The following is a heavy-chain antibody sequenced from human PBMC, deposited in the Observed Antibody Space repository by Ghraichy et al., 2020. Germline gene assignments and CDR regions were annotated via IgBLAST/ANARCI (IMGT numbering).Heavy chain of an antibody. D-gene: IGHD6-13*01. CDR1: GFTFSGSA. Sequence: GGSLRLSCAASGFTFSGSALHWVRQASGKGLEWVGRIRNKANNYATAYAASVEGRFTIYRDDSKNTAYLQMNSLKTEDTAVYYCTRLIAATGTSFDYWGHGPLVPVSS. V-gene: IGHV3-73*01. CDR3: TRLIAATGTSFDY. J-gene: IGHJ4*01. CDR2: IRNKANNYAT.